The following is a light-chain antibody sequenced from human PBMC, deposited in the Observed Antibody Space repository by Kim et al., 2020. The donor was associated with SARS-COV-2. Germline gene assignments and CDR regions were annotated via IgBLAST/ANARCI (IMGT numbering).Light chain of an antibody. CDR3: QQYKSDPWT. CDR2: KAS. V-gene: IGKV1-5*03. J-gene: IGKJ1*01. CDR1: QSISSW. Sequence: DIQMTQSPSTLSASVGDRVTITCRASQSISSWLAWYQQKPGKAPKLLIYKASSLESGVPSRFSGSGSGTEFTLTISSLQSDDFATYFCQQYKSDPWTFGQGTKVDIK.